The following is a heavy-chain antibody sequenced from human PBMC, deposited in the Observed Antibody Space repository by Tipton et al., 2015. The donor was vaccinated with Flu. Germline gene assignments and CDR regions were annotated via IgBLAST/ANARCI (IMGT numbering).Heavy chain of an antibody. V-gene: IGHV4-59*01. Sequence: LRLSCTVSSASISSSYWSWIRQAPGKGLEWIGHIYYSGITNYNPSLKSRITISVDTSKNQFSLRLSSVTAADTAVYYCARDTSLQRWGQGTLVTVS. J-gene: IGHJ1*01. CDR3: ARDTSLQR. CDR1: SASISSSY. CDR2: IYYSGIT.